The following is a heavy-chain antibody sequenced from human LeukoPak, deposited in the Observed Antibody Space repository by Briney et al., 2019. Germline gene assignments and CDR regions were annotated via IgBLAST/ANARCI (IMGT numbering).Heavy chain of an antibody. D-gene: IGHD2-2*01. CDR2: IKQDGSEK. V-gene: IGHV3-7*01. CDR1: GFTFSSYW. Sequence: QAGGSLRLSCAASGFTFSSYWMSWVRQAPGKGLEWVANIKQDGSEKYYVDSVKGRFTISRDNAKNSLYLQMNSLRAEDTAVYYCASSTSYYYYYYYMDVWGKGTTVTVSS. CDR3: ASSTSYYYYYYYMDV. J-gene: IGHJ6*03.